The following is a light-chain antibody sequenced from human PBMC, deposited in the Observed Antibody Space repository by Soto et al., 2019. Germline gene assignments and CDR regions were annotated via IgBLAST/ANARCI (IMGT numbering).Light chain of an antibody. CDR1: QGISSY. V-gene: IGKV1-8*01. Sequence: AIQLTQSPSSLSASVGDRFTITCRASQGISSYLAWYQQKPGKAPKLLIYAASTLQSGVPSRFSGSGSGTDFTLTISCLQSEDFATYYCQQYYSYSITFGQGTRLEIK. CDR3: QQYYSYSIT. CDR2: AAS. J-gene: IGKJ5*01.